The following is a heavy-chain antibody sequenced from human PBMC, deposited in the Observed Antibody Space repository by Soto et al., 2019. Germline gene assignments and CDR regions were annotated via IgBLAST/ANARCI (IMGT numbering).Heavy chain of an antibody. CDR3: ARDLAVGLVDY. Sequence: QVQLVQSGAEVKKPGASVKVSCKASGYTFTSYGISWVRQAPGQGLECMGWISAYNGNTKYAQKLQGRVTMTTDTSTSRAYMEVRSLRSDDTAVYYCARDLAVGLVDYWGQGTLVTVSS. J-gene: IGHJ4*02. D-gene: IGHD6-19*01. CDR1: GYTFTSYG. CDR2: ISAYNGNT. V-gene: IGHV1-18*01.